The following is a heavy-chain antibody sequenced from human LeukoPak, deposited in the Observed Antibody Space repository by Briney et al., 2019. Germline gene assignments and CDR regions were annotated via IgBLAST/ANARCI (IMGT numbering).Heavy chain of an antibody. J-gene: IGHJ6*03. CDR2: INHRGST. Sequence: SETLSLTCAVYGGSFSGYYWSWIRQPPGKGLEWIGEINHRGSTNYSPSLKSRVTISVDTSKNQFSLKLSSVTAADTAVYYCARYAAMAYYYYYMDVWGKGTTVTISS. D-gene: IGHD5-18*01. V-gene: IGHV4-34*01. CDR1: GGSFSGYY. CDR3: ARYAAMAYYYYYMDV.